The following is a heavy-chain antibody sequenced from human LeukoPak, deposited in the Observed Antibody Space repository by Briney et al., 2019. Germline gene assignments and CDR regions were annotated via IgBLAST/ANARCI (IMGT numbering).Heavy chain of an antibody. CDR2: IYSGGST. D-gene: IGHD6-13*01. CDR3: ARRAAAGLPFDY. V-gene: IGHV3-53*01. CDR1: GFTVSSNY. J-gene: IGHJ4*02. Sequence: GGSLRLSCAASGFTVSSNYMSWVRQAPGKGLEWVSVIYSGGSTYYADSVKGRFTISRDNSKNTLYLQMNSLRAEDTAVYYCARRAAAGLPFDYWGQGTLVTVSS.